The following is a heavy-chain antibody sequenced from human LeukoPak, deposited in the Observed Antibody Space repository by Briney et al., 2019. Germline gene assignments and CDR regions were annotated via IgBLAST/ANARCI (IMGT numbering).Heavy chain of an antibody. CDR1: GGSISSSSSY. D-gene: IGHD2-21*02. V-gene: IGHV4-39*01. J-gene: IGHJ4*02. CDR2: IYYSGTT. Sequence: SETLSLTCTVSGGSISSSSSYWGWIRQSPGQGLEWIGVIYYSGTTYYNPSLEGRVTISIDTSRNQFSLKLNSMTAADTAVYYCARPAYCGYDCYFDDYWGQGTLVTVSS. CDR3: ARPAYCGYDCYFDDY.